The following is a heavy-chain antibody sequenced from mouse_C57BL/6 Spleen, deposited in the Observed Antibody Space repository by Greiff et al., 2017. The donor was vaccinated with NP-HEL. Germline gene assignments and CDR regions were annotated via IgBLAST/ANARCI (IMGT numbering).Heavy chain of an antibody. CDR3: TAEVLGRYFDV. CDR1: GFTFSNYW. V-gene: IGHV6-3*01. D-gene: IGHD3-3*01. J-gene: IGHJ1*03. CDR2: IRLKSDNYAT. Sequence: EVKLVESGGGLVQPGGSMKLSCVASGFTFSNYWMNWVRQSPEKGLEWVAQIRLKSDNYATHYAESVKGRFTISRDDSKSSVYLQMNNLRAEDTGIYYCTAEVLGRYFDVWGTGTTVTVSS.